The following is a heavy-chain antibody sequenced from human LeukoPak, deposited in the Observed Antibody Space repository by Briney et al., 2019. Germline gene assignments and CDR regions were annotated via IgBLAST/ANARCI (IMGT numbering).Heavy chain of an antibody. CDR2: IYNSGSGST. V-gene: IGHV4-4*07. D-gene: IGHD2-2*01. Sequence: SETLSLTCTVSGGSISSYYWSWIRQPAGKALEWIGRIYNSGSGSTNYNPSLKSRITMSLDTSKNQFSLKLSSVTAADTAVYYCARDQRVVVPAAMPGRDYYYGMDVWGKGTTVTVSS. J-gene: IGHJ6*04. CDR1: GGSISSYY. CDR3: ARDQRVVVPAAMPGRDYYYGMDV.